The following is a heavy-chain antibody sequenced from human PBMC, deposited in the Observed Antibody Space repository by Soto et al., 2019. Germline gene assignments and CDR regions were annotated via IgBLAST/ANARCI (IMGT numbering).Heavy chain of an antibody. V-gene: IGHV4-39*01. J-gene: IGHJ6*02. CDR2: IYYSGST. CDR1: GGSISSSSYY. D-gene: IGHD3-3*01. CDR3: ARHGPPDYDFWSGYPHYYGMDV. Sequence: LSLTCTVSGGSISSSSYYWGWIRQPPGKGLEWIGSIYYSGSTYYNPSLKSRVTISVDTSKNQFSLKLSSVTAADTAVYYCARHGPPDYDFWSGYPHYYGMDVWGQGTTVTVSS.